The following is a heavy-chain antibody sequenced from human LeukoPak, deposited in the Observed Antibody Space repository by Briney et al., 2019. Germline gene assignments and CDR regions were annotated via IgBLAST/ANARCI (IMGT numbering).Heavy chain of an antibody. CDR2: IFYSGNT. D-gene: IGHD3-22*01. Sequence: SKTLSLTCTVSGGSISSNRYYWDWIRQPPGKGLEWIGNIFYSGNTYYNPSLKSRVTISVDTSKNQFSLKLTSVTAADTAVYYCARGRRYYDGSGYFLFDQWGQGTLVTVSS. V-gene: IGHV4-39*07. CDR1: GGSISSNRYY. CDR3: ARGRRYYDGSGYFLFDQ. J-gene: IGHJ4*02.